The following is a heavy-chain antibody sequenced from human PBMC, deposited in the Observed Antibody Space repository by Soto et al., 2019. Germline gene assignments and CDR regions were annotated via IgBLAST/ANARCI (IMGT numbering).Heavy chain of an antibody. D-gene: IGHD3-22*01. CDR1: GYTFTSYG. CDR3: ARFGPDSSGYYYRIDY. V-gene: IGHV1-18*01. CDR2: ISAYNGNT. J-gene: IGHJ4*02. Sequence: GASVKVSCKASGYTFTSYGITWVRQAPGQGLEWMGWISAYNGNTNYAQKLQGRVTMTTDTSTSTAYMELRSLRSDDTAVYYCARFGPDSSGYYYRIDYWGQGTLVTVSS.